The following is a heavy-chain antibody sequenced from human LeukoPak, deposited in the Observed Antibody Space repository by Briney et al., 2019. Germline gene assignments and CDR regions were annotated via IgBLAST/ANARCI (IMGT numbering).Heavy chain of an antibody. V-gene: IGHV3-7*01. CDR3: AKDVTLVRGGIFDY. D-gene: IGHD3-10*01. CDR2: IKQDGSEK. Sequence: GGSLRLSCAASGFTFSTYWMNWVRQAPGKGLEWVANIKQDGSEKYYVDSVKGRFTISRDNAKNSLYLQMNSLRAEDTAVYYCAKDVTLVRGGIFDYWGQGTLVTVSS. J-gene: IGHJ4*02. CDR1: GFTFSTYW.